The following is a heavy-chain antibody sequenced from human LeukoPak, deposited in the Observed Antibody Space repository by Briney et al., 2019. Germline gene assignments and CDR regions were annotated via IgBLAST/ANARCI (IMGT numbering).Heavy chain of an antibody. V-gene: IGHV4-4*07. CDR2: IYTSGST. CDR3: ARVTGQLVRHYYYSMDV. J-gene: IGHJ6*03. CDR1: GGSISSYY. D-gene: IGHD6-6*01. Sequence: SETLSLTCTVSGGSISSYYWSWIRQPAGKGLEWIGRIYTSGSTNYNPSLKSRVTMSVDTSKNQFSLKLSSVTAADTAVYYCARVTGQLVRHYYYSMDVWGKGTTVTVSS.